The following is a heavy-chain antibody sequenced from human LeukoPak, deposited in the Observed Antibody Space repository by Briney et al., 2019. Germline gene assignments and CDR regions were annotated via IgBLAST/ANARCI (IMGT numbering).Heavy chain of an antibody. CDR2: IYYSGST. Sequence: PSETLSLTCTVSGGSISSYYWSWIRQPPGKGLEWIGYIYYSGSTNYNPSLKSRVTISVDTSKNQFSLKLSSLTAADTAVYYCARDRYLSGYDTYYYGMDVWGQGTTVTVSS. J-gene: IGHJ6*02. V-gene: IGHV4-59*01. D-gene: IGHD3-3*01. CDR3: ARDRYLSGYDTYYYGMDV. CDR1: GGSISSYY.